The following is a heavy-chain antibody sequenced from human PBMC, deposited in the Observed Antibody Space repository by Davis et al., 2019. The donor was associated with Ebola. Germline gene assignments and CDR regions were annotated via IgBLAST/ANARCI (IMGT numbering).Heavy chain of an antibody. J-gene: IGHJ6*02. Sequence: PGGSLRLSCAASGFTFSSYSMNWVRQAPGKGLEWVSSISSSSSYIYYADSVKGRFTISRDNAKNSLYLQMNSLRAEDTAVYYCARELTTFGYYYYGMDVWGQGTTVTVSS. CDR3: ARELTTFGYYYYGMDV. CDR1: GFTFSSYS. CDR2: ISSSSSYI. V-gene: IGHV3-21*01. D-gene: IGHD1-14*01.